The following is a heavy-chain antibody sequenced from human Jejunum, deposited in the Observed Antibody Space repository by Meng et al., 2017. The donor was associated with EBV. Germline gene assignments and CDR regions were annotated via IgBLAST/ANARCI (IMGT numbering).Heavy chain of an antibody. CDR1: GGSIRSSGYY. J-gene: IGHJ5*02. CDR2: IYDSGTT. V-gene: IGHV4-39*07. D-gene: IGHD2-2*01. Sequence: LELGDAGPGLVNPSEPLSLTCSVSGGSIRSSGYYWGWIRQPPGKGLQWIGSIYDSGTTYYNPSLRSRVTISVDTSKNQFSLKLNSVTAADTAVYYCARAGYCSSTTCPRWFDPWGQGTLVTVSS. CDR3: ARAGYCSSTTCPRWFDP.